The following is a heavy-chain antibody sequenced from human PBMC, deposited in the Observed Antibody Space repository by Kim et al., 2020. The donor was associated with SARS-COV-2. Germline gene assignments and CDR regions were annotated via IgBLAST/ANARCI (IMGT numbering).Heavy chain of an antibody. V-gene: IGHV3-53*01. CDR2: IHDAGST. D-gene: IGHD1-26*01. CDR3: SSSTVGAYFDY. J-gene: IGHJ4*02. CDR1: GSSVRSSY. Sequence: GGSLRRSCAVSGSSVRSSYMTWVRQAPGKGLEWVSAIHDAGSTYYADSVKGRFTISRDIPKDTLYIQMNSLRAEDTAVYYCSSSTVGAYFDYWGQGSLVTVSS.